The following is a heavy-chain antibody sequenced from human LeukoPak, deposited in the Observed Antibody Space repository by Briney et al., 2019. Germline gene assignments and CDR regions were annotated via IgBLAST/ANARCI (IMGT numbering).Heavy chain of an antibody. CDR3: ARDTDGSLDY. CDR2: IKQDGSTK. CDR1: GFTFTNSW. J-gene: IGHJ4*02. V-gene: IGHV3-7*01. D-gene: IGHD1-26*01. Sequence: GGSLGLSCVASGFTFTNSWMAWVRQAPGKGLEWVANIKQDGSTKHYADSLKGRFTISRDNPKNSLYLQMNSLRADDTAVYYCARDTDGSLDYWGQGILVTVAS.